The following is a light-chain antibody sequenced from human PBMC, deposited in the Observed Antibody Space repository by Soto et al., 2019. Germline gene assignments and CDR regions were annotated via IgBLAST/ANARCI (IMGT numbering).Light chain of an antibody. Sequence: QSVLTQPPSASGTPGQRVTISCSGSSSNIGRNAVNWYQQLPGTAPKLLIFSNNERPSGVPDRFSGSKSGTSASLAISGLQSEDEADYYCAAWDDSLNEGVFGGGTKVTVL. CDR1: SSNIGRNA. J-gene: IGLJ2*01. CDR3: AAWDDSLNEGV. CDR2: SNN. V-gene: IGLV1-44*01.